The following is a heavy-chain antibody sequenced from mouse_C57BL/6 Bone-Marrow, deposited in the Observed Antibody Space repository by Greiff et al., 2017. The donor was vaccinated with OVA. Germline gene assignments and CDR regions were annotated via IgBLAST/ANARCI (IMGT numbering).Heavy chain of an antibody. J-gene: IGHJ1*03. CDR3: AREGGDWYFDV. Sequence: EVMLVESGGGLVKPGGSLKLSCAASGFTFSSYAMSWVRQTPEKRLEWVATISDGGSYTYYPDNVKGRFTISRDNAKNNRYLQMSHLKSEDTAMYYCAREGGDWYFDVWGTGTTVTVSS. CDR2: ISDGGSYT. V-gene: IGHV5-4*01. CDR1: GFTFSSYA.